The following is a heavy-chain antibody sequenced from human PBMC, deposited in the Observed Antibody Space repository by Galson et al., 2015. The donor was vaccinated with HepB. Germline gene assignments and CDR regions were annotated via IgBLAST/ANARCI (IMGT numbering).Heavy chain of an antibody. J-gene: IGHJ4*02. Sequence: SVKVSCKASGGTFSSYTISWVRQAPGQGLEWMGRIIPILGIANYAQKFQGRVTITADKPTSTAYMELSSLKSEDTAVYYCASGPIVGAPPPGYWGQGTLVTVSS. CDR3: ASGPIVGAPPPGY. D-gene: IGHD1-26*01. V-gene: IGHV1-69*02. CDR1: GGTFSSYT. CDR2: IIPILGIA.